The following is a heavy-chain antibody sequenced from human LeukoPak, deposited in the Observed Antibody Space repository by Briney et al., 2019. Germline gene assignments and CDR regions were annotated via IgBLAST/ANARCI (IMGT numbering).Heavy chain of an antibody. V-gene: IGHV1-69*04. CDR1: GGTFSRYA. J-gene: IGHJ6*02. D-gene: IGHD4-17*01. CDR3: ARETVTTDYYYGMDV. CDR2: IIPIFGIA. Sequence: GASVKVSCKASGGTFSRYAISWVRQAPGQGLEWMGRIIPIFGIANYAQKFQGRVTITADKSTSTAYMELSSLRSEDTAVYYCARETVTTDYYYGMDVWGQGTTVTVSS.